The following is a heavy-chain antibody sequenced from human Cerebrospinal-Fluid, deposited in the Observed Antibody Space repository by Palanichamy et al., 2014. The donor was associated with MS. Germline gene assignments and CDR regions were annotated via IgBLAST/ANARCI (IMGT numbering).Heavy chain of an antibody. CDR3: ARGKGVGGPYFDY. Sequence: QVQLVQSGAEVKKPGASVKVSCKASGYTFTGYYMHWVRQAPGQGLEWMGWINPNSGGTNYAQEFQGWVTMTRDTSISTAYMELSRLRSDDTAVYYCARGKGVGGPYFDYWGQGTLVTVSS. CDR2: INPNSGGT. V-gene: IGHV1-2*04. CDR1: GYTFTGYY. D-gene: IGHD2-15*01. J-gene: IGHJ4*02.